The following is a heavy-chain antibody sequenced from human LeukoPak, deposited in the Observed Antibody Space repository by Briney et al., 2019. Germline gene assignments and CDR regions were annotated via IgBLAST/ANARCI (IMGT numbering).Heavy chain of an antibody. CDR1: GGSISGIF. CDR3: VRETAQYNFVYQAFDL. V-gene: IGHV4-59*01. Sequence: PSETLSLTCTVSGGSISGIFWSWIRQPPGKGLEWIGYIYNNETAKYNPSLRSRVTMSSDTSKNHFSLKMTSMTASDTAVYYCVRETAQYNFVYQAFDLWGQGTMVTVSS. D-gene: IGHD1-1*01. J-gene: IGHJ3*01. CDR2: IYNNETA.